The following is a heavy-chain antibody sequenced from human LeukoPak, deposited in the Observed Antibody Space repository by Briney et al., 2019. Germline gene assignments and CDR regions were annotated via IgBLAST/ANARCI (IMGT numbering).Heavy chain of an antibody. CDR1: GYGFFGYW. D-gene: IGHD3-9*01. CDR2: TFPDNSES. J-gene: IGHJ4*02. Sequence: GESLKISCKGSGYGFFGYWIAWVRQAPGKGLEWMGITFPDNSESRYSPSFQGQVTVSADKSISTAYLQWSSLKASDTAMYYCARLYDILTGNSFDYWGQGTLVTVSS. CDR3: ARLYDILTGNSFDY. V-gene: IGHV5-51*01.